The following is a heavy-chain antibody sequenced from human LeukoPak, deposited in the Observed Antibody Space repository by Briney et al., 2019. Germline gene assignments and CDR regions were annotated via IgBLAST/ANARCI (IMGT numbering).Heavy chain of an antibody. CDR3: ARASVLLSADY. CDR2: IYNSGGT. V-gene: IGHV4-34*11. J-gene: IGHJ4*02. CDR1: GGSFTGYY. D-gene: IGHD3-16*01. Sequence: SETLSLTCAVSGGSFTGYYWTWIRQPPGKGLEWIGYIYNSGGTKYNPSLKSRLTISVGTSKNQFSLNLSSVTAADTAVYYCARASVLLSADYWGQGTLVTVSS.